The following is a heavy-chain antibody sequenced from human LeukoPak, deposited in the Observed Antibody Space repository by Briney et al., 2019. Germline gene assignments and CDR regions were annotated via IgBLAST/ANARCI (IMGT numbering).Heavy chain of an antibody. CDR1: GYTFTGYY. J-gene: IGHJ5*02. Sequence: ASVKVSCKASGYTFTGYYMHWVRQAPGQGLEWVGWINPNSGGTNYAQKFQGRVTMTRDTSISTAYMELSRLRSDDTAVYYCARDQDIVVVVAALRQREMGGFDPWGQGTLVTVSS. D-gene: IGHD2-15*01. CDR2: INPNSGGT. CDR3: ARDQDIVVVVAALRQREMGGFDP. V-gene: IGHV1-2*02.